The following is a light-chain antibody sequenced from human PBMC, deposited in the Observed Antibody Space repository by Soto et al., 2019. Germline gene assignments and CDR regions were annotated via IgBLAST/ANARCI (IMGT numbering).Light chain of an antibody. Sequence: DIQMTQSPSSLSASVGERVTITCRTSQTVSNNLNWYQRKPGKAPSLLIYASSTLQSGVPSRFIGSGSETEFTLTISSLQPEDFATYYCQQYIMTPFTFGPGTKVDI. CDR2: ASS. CDR1: QTVSNN. CDR3: QQYIMTPFT. J-gene: IGKJ3*01. V-gene: IGKV1-39*01.